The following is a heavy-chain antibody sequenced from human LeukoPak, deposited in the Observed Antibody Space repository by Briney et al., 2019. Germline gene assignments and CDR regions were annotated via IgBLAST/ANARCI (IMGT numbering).Heavy chain of an antibody. Sequence: PGGSLRLSCVASGFTFSTYAMHWVRQAPGKGLEWVAFIRYDGSNKYYADSVKGRFTISRDNSKNTLYLQMNSLRAEDTAVYYCAKGQLYSSSWYAADVWGKGTTVTVSS. D-gene: IGHD6-13*01. V-gene: IGHV3-30*02. J-gene: IGHJ6*04. CDR3: AKGQLYSSSWYAADV. CDR1: GFTFSTYA. CDR2: IRYDGSNK.